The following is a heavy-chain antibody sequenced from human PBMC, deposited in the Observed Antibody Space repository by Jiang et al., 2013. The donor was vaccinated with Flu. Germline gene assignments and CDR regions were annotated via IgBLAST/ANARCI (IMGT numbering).Heavy chain of an antibody. CDR1: GYTFGNYW. Sequence: SLKISCKGSGYTFGNYWIGWVRQMPGKGLEWMGIVYPGDSDTRYGPSFQGQVTFSADKSISTAYLQWSSLKASDTAMYYCARLRYYGSGSYCYFDYWGQGTLVTVSS. V-gene: IGHV5-51*01. J-gene: IGHJ4*02. CDR3: ARLRYYGSGSYCYFDY. D-gene: IGHD3-10*01. CDR2: VYPGDSDT.